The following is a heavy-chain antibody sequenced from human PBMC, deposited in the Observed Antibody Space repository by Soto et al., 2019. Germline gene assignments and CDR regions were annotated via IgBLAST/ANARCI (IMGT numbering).Heavy chain of an antibody. CDR3: ARDNSGWAFDY. CDR1: GFTFSSYG. CDR2: IWYDGSNK. Sequence: QVQLVESGGGVVQPGRSLRLSCAASGFTFSSYGMHWVRQAPGKGLEWVAVIWYDGSNKYYADSVKGRFTISRDNSKNTLYLQMNSLSAEDTAVYYCARDNSGWAFDYWGQGTLVTVSS. V-gene: IGHV3-33*01. J-gene: IGHJ4*02. D-gene: IGHD6-19*01.